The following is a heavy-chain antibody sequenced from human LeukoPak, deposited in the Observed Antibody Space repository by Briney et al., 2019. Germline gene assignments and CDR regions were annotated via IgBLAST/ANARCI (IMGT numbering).Heavy chain of an antibody. V-gene: IGHV3-30-3*01. CDR1: GFTFSSYA. Sequence: GGSLRLSCAASGFTFSSYAMHWVRQAPGKGLEWVAVISYDGSNKYYADSVKGRFTISRDNSKNTLYLQMNSLRAEDTAVYYCARGGIVGHYWGQGTLVTVSS. J-gene: IGHJ4*02. CDR3: ARGGIVGHY. CDR2: ISYDGSNK. D-gene: IGHD1-26*01.